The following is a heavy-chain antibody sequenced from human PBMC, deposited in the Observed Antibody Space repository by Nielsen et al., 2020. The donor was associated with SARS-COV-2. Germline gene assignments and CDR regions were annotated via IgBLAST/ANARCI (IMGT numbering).Heavy chain of an antibody. CDR1: GGTFSSYA. CDR2: IIPIFGTA. CDR3: ARGNYYDSSGQFDY. D-gene: IGHD3-22*01. Sequence: SVTVSCKASGGTFSSYAISWVRQAPGQGLEWMGGIIPIFGTANYAQKFQGRVTITADKSTSTAYMELSSLRSEDTAVYYCARGNYYDSSGQFDYWGQGTLVTVSS. V-gene: IGHV1-69*06. J-gene: IGHJ4*02.